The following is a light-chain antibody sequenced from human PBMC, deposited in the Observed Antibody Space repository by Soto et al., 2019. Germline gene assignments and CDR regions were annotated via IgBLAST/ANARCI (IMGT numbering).Light chain of an antibody. V-gene: IGKV3-15*01. CDR2: GAS. J-gene: IGKJ1*01. CDR1: QSVNNN. Sequence: EIVMTQSPATLSVSPGERATLSCRASQSVNNNLAWYQQKPGQAPRLLIYGASTRATGIPARFSGSGSGKEFTLTISSLQSEDFAVYYCQQFNNWPRTFGQGTKVEVK. CDR3: QQFNNWPRT.